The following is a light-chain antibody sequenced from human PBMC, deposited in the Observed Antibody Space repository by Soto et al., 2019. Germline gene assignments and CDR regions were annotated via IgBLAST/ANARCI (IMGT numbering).Light chain of an antibody. V-gene: IGKV3-20*01. J-gene: IGKJ4*01. Sequence: ENVLTQSPGTLSLSPGERAPLSCRASQSVSSRYVAWYQQKRGQAPRLLIYGASSRATGIPDRFSGSGSGTDFTLTISRLEPEDFAVYYCQQYSSSPLTFGGGTKV. CDR3: QQYSSSPLT. CDR2: GAS. CDR1: QSVSSRY.